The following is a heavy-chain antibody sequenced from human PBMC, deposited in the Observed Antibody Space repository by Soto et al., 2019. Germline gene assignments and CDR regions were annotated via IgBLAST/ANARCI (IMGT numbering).Heavy chain of an antibody. J-gene: IGHJ4*02. CDR1: GFTFSSYG. D-gene: IGHD1-26*01. CDR2: IWYDGSNK. Sequence: GGSLRLSCAASGFTFSSYGMHWVRQAPGKGLGWVAVIWYDGSNKYYADSVKGRFTISRDNSKNTLYLQMNSLRAEDTAVYYCASDGLSGSSYYFDYWGQGTLVTVSS. V-gene: IGHV3-33*01. CDR3: ASDGLSGSSYYFDY.